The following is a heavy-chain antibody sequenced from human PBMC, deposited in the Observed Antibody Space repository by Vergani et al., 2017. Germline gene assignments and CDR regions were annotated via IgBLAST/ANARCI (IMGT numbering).Heavy chain of an antibody. J-gene: IGHJ5*02. Sequence: QVQLQESGPGLVKPSQTLSPTFTVPGGPFSNGDYYWSWIRQPPGKGLEWIGYIYYSGNTYYNPSLKSRVTISVDTSKNQFSLKLSSVTAADTAVYYCARVGHYYGLFDPWGQGTLVTVSS. CDR2: IYYSGNT. CDR3: ARVGHYYGLFDP. CDR1: GGPFSNGDYY. V-gene: IGHV4-30-4*08. D-gene: IGHD3-10*01.